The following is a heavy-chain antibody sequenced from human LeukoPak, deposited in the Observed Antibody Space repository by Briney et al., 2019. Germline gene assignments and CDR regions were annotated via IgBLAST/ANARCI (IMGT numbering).Heavy chain of an antibody. CDR3: AKDPDIVATAMEY. CDR2: ISYDGSNK. CDR1: GFTFSSYG. D-gene: IGHD5-12*01. Sequence: GRSLRLSCAASGFTFSSYGMHWVRQAPGKGLEWVAVISYDGSNKYYADSVKGRFTISRDNSKNTLYLQMNSLRAEDTAVYYCAKDPDIVATAMEYWGQGTLVTVSS. V-gene: IGHV3-30*18. J-gene: IGHJ4*02.